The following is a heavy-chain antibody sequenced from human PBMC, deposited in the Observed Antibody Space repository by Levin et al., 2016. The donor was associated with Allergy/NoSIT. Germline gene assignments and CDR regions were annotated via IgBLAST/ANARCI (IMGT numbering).Heavy chain of an antibody. CDR1: GGSISSGGYY. CDR2: IYYSGST. J-gene: IGHJ6*02. CDR3: ARAPVDTTIYYYYYYGMDV. D-gene: IGHD5-18*01. V-gene: IGHV4-31*03. Sequence: SETLSLTCTVSGGSISSGGYYWSWIRQHPGKGLEWIGYIYYSGSTYYNPSLKSRVTISVDTSKNQFSLKLSSVTAADTAVYYCARAPVDTTIYYYYYYGMDVWGRRDHGHRLL.